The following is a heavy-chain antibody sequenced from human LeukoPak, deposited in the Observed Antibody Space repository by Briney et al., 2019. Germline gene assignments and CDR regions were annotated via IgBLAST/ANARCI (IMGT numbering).Heavy chain of an antibody. J-gene: IGHJ1*01. D-gene: IGHD3-22*01. V-gene: IGHV4-39*01. CDR1: GDSVSRRDSY. CDR2: IYYSGRT. CDR3: ARRRYYDGSGYLE. Sequence: SETPSLTCSVSGDSVSRRDSYWDWIRQPPGKGLEWIGTIYYSGRTYYSPSLKSRVTMSVDPSNNQFSLNLRSVTAADTAVYYCARRRYYDGSGYLEWGQGTLLSVSS.